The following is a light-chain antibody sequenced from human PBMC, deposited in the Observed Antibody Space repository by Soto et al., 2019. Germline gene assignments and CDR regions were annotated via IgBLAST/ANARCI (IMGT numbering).Light chain of an antibody. CDR1: QSVRSTF. J-gene: IGKJ2*01. V-gene: IGKV3-20*01. CDR3: QQYGSSPGT. Sequence: EIVLTQSPGTLSFSPGERATLYCRASQSVRSTFLAWYQQKPGQAPSLLIYGASTRAPGIPDRFSGGGSGTDFTLTISRLEPEDFAVYYCQQYGSSPGTFGQGTKLQIK. CDR2: GAS.